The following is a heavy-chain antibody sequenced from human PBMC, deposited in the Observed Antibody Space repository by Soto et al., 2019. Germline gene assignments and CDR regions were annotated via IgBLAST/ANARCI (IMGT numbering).Heavy chain of an antibody. Sequence: SETLSLSCTGSGGTLSRYWWSWIRQPPGKGLEWIGYIYYSGSTNYNPSLKSRVTISVDTSKNQFSLKLSFVTAADTAVYYCARQVGEXYYYYMDAWCKGTTVT. D-gene: IGHD1-26*01. CDR3: ARQVGEXYYYYMDA. J-gene: IGHJ6*03. CDR2: IYYSGST. CDR1: GGTLSRYW. V-gene: IGHV4-59*08.